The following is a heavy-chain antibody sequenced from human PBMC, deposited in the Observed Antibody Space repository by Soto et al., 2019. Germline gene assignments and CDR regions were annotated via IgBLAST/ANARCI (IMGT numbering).Heavy chain of an antibody. CDR2: ISAHNGNT. CDR3: ARGRYGDY. Sequence: QVHMVQSGAEVKKPGASVKVSCKCSGYTFTSYGITWVRQAPGQGLEWMGWISAHNGNTDYAQKLQGRVTVTRDTSTSTAYMELRSLRSDDTAVYYCARGRYGDYWGQGALVTVSS. D-gene: IGHD1-1*01. J-gene: IGHJ4*02. V-gene: IGHV1-18*01. CDR1: GYTFTSYG.